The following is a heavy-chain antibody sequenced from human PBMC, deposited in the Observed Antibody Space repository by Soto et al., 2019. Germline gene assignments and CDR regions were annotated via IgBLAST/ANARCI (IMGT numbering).Heavy chain of an antibody. Sequence: QVQLQESGPGLVKPSQTLSLTCTVSVGSITNGDYYWNWIRQPPGKGLEWIGYLYSGGNTFYNPSLKSRLTISHCTSKNQFSLRLTSVTAADTAVYYGVRVNDCGGDCFSLDWGQGTLVTVSS. J-gene: IGHJ4*02. V-gene: IGHV4-30-4*01. CDR2: LYSGGNT. D-gene: IGHD2-21*02. CDR3: VRVNDCGGDCFSLD. CDR1: VGSITNGDYY.